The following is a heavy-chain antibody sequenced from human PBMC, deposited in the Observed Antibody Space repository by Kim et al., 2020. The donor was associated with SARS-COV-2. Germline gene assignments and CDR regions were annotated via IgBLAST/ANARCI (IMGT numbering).Heavy chain of an antibody. Sequence: YANFAQGRFTVSRENNRNTLDLQMNSLTAEDTALYFCAKDHPSSGWPTFDSWGQGTLVTVSS. V-gene: IGHV3-23*01. CDR3: AKDHPSSGWPTFDS. J-gene: IGHJ4*02. D-gene: IGHD6-19*01.